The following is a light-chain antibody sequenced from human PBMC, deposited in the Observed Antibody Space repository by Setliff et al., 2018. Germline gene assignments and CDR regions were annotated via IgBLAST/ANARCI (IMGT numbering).Light chain of an antibody. CDR1: SSDVGGYDY. J-gene: IGLJ1*01. Sequence: QSVLTQPASVSGSPGQSITISRTGTSSDVGGYDYVSWYQQHPGKAPKFMIYDVSYRPSGVSNRFSGSKSGNTASLTISGLQAEDEADYYCSSYTSSSTLYVFGTGTKVTVL. V-gene: IGLV2-14*03. CDR2: DVS. CDR3: SSYTSSSTLYV.